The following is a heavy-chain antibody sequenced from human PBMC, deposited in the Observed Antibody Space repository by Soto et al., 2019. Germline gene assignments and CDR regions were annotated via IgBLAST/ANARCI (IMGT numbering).Heavy chain of an antibody. CDR2: ISSSGSTI. CDR1: GFTFSSYE. D-gene: IGHD4-4*01. V-gene: IGHV3-48*03. J-gene: IGHJ6*02. CDR3: ARAYSNSYYYYGMDV. Sequence: VGSLRLSCAASGFTFSSYEMNWVRQAPGKGLEWVSYISSSGSTIYYADSVKGRFTISRDNAKNSLYLQMNSLRAEDTAVYYCARAYSNSYYYYGMDVWGQGTTVTVSS.